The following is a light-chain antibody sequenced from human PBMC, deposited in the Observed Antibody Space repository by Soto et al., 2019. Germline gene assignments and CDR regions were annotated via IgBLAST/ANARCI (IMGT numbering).Light chain of an antibody. V-gene: IGKV3-20*01. J-gene: IGKJ1*01. CDR2: DTS. CDR1: HSVSSD. Sequence: EIVMTQSPATLSVSPGERATISCRASHSVSSDLAWFQQKPGQAPRLLIYDTSSRATGIPARFSGSGSGTDFTLTISRLEPEDFAVYYCQQYGTSIQTFGQGTKVDIK. CDR3: QQYGTSIQT.